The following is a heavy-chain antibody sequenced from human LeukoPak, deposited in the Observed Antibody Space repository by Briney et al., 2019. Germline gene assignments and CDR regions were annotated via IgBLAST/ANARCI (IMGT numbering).Heavy chain of an antibody. J-gene: IGHJ4*02. V-gene: IGHV3-11*06. CDR3: ARVRGQYCSSTSCYAGVPDY. CDR2: ISSSSSYT. CDR1: GFTFSDYY. D-gene: IGHD2-2*01. Sequence: PGGSLRLSCAASGFTFSDYYMSWIRQAPGKGLEWVSYISSSSSYTNYADSVKGRFTISRDNAKNSLYLQMNSLRAEDTAVYYCARVRGQYCSSTSCYAGVPDYWGQGTLVTVSS.